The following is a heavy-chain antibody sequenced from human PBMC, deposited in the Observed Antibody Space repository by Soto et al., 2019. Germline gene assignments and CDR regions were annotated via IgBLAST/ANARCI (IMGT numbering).Heavy chain of an antibody. V-gene: IGHV1-69*02. CDR2: IIPMFDIA. Sequence: QVQLVQSGVEVKKPGSSVKVSCKASGGSFRTYTMFWVRQAPGQGLEWMGRIIPMFDIANYAQKFQGRVTFNADKSTGTVYIEMISLTSDDTAIYFCALGSLSAEVFDIWGQGTLVTVSS. CDR3: ALGSLSAEVFDI. D-gene: IGHD6-6*01. J-gene: IGHJ3*02. CDR1: GGSFRTYT.